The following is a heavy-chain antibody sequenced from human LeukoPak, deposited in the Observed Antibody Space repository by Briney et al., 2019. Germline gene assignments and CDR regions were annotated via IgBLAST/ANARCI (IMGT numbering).Heavy chain of an antibody. CDR1: GFTFSSYG. V-gene: IGHV3-30*18. CDR2: ISYDGSNK. CDR3: AKDADLYIYGSWFGY. Sequence: GGSLRLSCAASGFTFSSYGMHWVRQAPGKGLEWVAVISYDGSNKYYADSVKGRFTISRDNSKNTLYLQMNSLRAEDTAVYYCAKDADLYIYGSWFGYWGQGTLVTVSS. D-gene: IGHD5-18*01. J-gene: IGHJ4*02.